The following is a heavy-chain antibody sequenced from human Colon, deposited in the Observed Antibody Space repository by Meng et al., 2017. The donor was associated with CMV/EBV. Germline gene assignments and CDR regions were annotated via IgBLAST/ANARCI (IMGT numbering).Heavy chain of an antibody. D-gene: IGHD2-15*01. V-gene: IGHV3-15*01. CDR2: IKSKIDGGKI. CDR1: GFTFNNAA. J-gene: IGHJ4*02. CDR3: TTLLRGF. Sequence: LACAASGFTFNNAAITWVRQASGKGLEWIGRIKSKIDGGKIDYAAPVRGRFAISRDDSKATVYLQIDTLEIEDTGMYYCTTLLRGFWGQGTLVTVSS.